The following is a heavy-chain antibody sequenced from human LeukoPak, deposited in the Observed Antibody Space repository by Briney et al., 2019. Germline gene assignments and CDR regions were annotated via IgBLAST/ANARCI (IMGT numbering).Heavy chain of an antibody. J-gene: IGHJ6*03. CDR3: AGSSGHSTARNYYYYMDV. Sequence: SETLSLTCAVNGGSFSGYYWTWIRQPPGKGLEWIGEIYHSGSTNYNPSLKSRLTLSVDTSKNQFSLKLSSVTAADTAVYYCAGSSGHSTARNYYYYMDVWGKGTTVAVAS. V-gene: IGHV4-34*01. CDR2: IYHSGST. CDR1: GGSFSGYY. D-gene: IGHD3-10*01.